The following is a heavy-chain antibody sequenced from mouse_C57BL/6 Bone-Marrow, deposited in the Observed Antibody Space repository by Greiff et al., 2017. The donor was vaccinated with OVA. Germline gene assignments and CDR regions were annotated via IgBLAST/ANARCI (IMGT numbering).Heavy chain of an antibody. J-gene: IGHJ3*01. Sequence: VMLVESGGGLVQSGRSLRLSCATSGFTFSDFYMEWVRQAPGKGLEWIAASRNKANDYTTEYSASVKGRFIVSRDTSQSILYLQMNALRAEDTAIYYCARDASQAWFAYWGQGTLVTVSA. CDR1: GFTFSDFY. V-gene: IGHV7-1*01. CDR3: ARDASQAWFAY. D-gene: IGHD3-2*02. CDR2: SRNKANDYTT.